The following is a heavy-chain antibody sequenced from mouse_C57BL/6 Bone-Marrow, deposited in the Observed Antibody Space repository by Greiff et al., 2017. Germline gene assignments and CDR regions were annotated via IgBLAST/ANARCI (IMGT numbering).Heavy chain of an antibody. Sequence: QVQLQQSGAELVKPGASVKMSCKASGYTFTSYWITWVKQRPGQGLEWIGDIYPGSGSTNYNEKFKSKATLTVDTSSNTAYMQLSSLTSEDSAVFYCARSGPLGRSFDYWGQGTTLTVSS. J-gene: IGHJ2*01. CDR3: ARSGPLGRSFDY. V-gene: IGHV1-55*01. CDR2: IYPGSGST. D-gene: IGHD4-1*01. CDR1: GYTFTSYW.